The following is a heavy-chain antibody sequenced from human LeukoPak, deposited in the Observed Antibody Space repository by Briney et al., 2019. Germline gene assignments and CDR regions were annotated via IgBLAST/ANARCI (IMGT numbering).Heavy chain of an antibody. Sequence: GGSLRLSCAASGFTFSSYSMNWVRQAPGKGLEWVSYISSSSSTIYYADSVKGRFTISRDNAKNSLYLQMNSLRAEDTAVYYCARDRIGVLRYFDWLAPFDPWGQGTLVTVSS. CDR3: ARDRIGVLRYFDWLAPFDP. CDR1: GFTFSSYS. V-gene: IGHV3-48*01. D-gene: IGHD3-9*01. J-gene: IGHJ5*02. CDR2: ISSSSSTI.